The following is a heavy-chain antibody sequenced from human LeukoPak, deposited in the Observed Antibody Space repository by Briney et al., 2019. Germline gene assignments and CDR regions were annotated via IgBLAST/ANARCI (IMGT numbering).Heavy chain of an antibody. CDR2: ISSSGSTI. V-gene: IGHV3-11*04. D-gene: IGHD6-19*01. CDR3: AREENTSGWYSKFDY. Sequence: GGSLRLSCAASGFTFGAYYMTWVRQAPGKGLEWVSYISSSGSTIYYADSVKGRFTISRDNAKNSLYLQMSSLRAEDTAIYYCAREENTSGWYSKFDYWAQGTLVTVSS. CDR1: GFTFGAYY. J-gene: IGHJ4*02.